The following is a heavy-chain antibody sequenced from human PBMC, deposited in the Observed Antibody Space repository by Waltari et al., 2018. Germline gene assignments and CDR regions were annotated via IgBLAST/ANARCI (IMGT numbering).Heavy chain of an antibody. J-gene: IGHJ6*02. Sequence: EVQLVESGGGLVKPGGSLRLSCVASGFKFSAYAMNWARRAPGTGLGGVASVGRSSSFRDYADSVRGRFTVSRDNAKNTLYLQMDTLRAEDTAVYYCAREGAEQWVVEDYGMDVWGQGTTVTVSS. D-gene: IGHD6-19*01. CDR3: AREGAEQWVVEDYGMDV. CDR2: VGRSSSFR. V-gene: IGHV3-21*02. CDR1: GFKFSAYA.